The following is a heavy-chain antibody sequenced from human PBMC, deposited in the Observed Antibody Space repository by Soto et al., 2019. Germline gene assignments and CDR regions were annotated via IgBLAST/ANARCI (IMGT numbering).Heavy chain of an antibody. CDR1: GVTFSSYA. Sequence: GASVKVSCKASGVTFSSYAISWVRQAPGQGLEWMGGIIPIFGTANYAQKFQGRVTITADESTSTAYMELSSLRSEDTAVYYCARLDSSGYGSYYGMDVWGQGTTVTVSS. CDR3: ARLDSSGYGSYYGMDV. D-gene: IGHD3-22*01. CDR2: IIPIFGTA. V-gene: IGHV1-69*13. J-gene: IGHJ6*02.